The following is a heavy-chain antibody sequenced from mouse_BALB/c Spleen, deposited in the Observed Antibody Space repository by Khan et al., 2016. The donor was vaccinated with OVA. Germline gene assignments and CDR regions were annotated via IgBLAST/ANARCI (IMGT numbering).Heavy chain of an antibody. D-gene: IGHD2-14*01. CDR3: VREGAYYRSDGWFAY. CDR2: IIPSNDYT. V-gene: IGHV1-4*01. Sequence: QVQLQQSGAELARPGASVKMSCKASGYTFTTYTIHWVKQRPGQGMEWIGYIIPSNDYTNYNQKFKDRATLTADKSSRPAYMQLSSLTSEDSAVYDCVREGAYYRSDGWFAYWGQGTLVTVSA. J-gene: IGHJ3*01. CDR1: GYTFTTYT.